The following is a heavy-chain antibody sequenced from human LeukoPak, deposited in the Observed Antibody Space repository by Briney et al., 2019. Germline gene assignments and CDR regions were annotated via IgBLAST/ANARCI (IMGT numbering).Heavy chain of an antibody. CDR3: ARSFEYYYDSSGYYFQH. J-gene: IGHJ1*01. Sequence: SETLSLTCTVSGGSISSYYWSWIRQPAGKGLEWIGRIYTSGSTNYNPSLKSRVTMSVDTSKNQFSLKLSSVTAADTAVYYCARSFEYYYDSSGYYFQHWGQGTLVTVSS. D-gene: IGHD3-22*01. CDR2: IYTSGST. CDR1: GGSISSYY. V-gene: IGHV4-4*07.